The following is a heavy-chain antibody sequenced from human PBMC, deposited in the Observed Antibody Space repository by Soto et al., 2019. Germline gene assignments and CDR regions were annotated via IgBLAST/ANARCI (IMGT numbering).Heavy chain of an antibody. CDR2: INHSGST. CDR1: GGSFSGYY. J-gene: IGHJ6*02. CDR3: ARGRDYDFWSGYFHYYYYGMDV. D-gene: IGHD3-3*01. V-gene: IGHV4-34*01. Sequence: QVQLQQWGAGLLKPSETLSLTCAVYGGSFSGYYWSWIRQPPGKGLEWIGEINHSGSTNYNPSLKSRVTISVDTSKNQISLKLSSVTAADTAVYYCARGRDYDFWSGYFHYYYYGMDVWGQGTTVTVSS.